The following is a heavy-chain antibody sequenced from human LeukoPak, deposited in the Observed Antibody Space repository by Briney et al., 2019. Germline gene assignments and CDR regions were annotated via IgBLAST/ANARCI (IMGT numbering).Heavy chain of an antibody. Sequence: GGSLRLSCAASGFTFSNYSMNWVRQAPGKGLEWVSSIGTTGSYIFYADSVKGRFTISRDNSKNTLYLQMNSLRAEDTAVYYCAKNIRPNYDFWSGYPAYWGQGTLVTVSS. CDR1: GFTFSNYS. J-gene: IGHJ4*02. D-gene: IGHD3-3*01. V-gene: IGHV3-21*01. CDR3: AKNIRPNYDFWSGYPAY. CDR2: IGTTGSYI.